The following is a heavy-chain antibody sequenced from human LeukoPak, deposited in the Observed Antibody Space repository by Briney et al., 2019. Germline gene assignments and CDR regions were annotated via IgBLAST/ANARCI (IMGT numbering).Heavy chain of an antibody. D-gene: IGHD3-22*01. CDR2: ISSSSSYI. J-gene: IGHJ4*02. CDR3: ARVPYYYDSSGYYQTDY. Sequence: GGSLRLSCAASGFTFSSYSMNWVRQAPGKGLEWVSSISSSSSYIYYADSVKGRFTISRDNAKNSLYLQMNSLRAEDTAVYYCARVPYYYDSSGYYQTDYWGQGTLVTDSP. CDR1: GFTFSSYS. V-gene: IGHV3-21*01.